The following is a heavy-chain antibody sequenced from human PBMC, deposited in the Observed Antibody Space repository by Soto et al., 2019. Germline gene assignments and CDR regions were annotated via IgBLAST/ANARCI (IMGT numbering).Heavy chain of an antibody. Sequence: GESLKISCKGSGYSFTSYWISWVRQMPGKGLEWMGRIDPSDSYTNYSPSFQGHVTISADKSISTAYLQWSSLKASDTAMYYCARPSYSRGWYAEGYYGMDVWGQGTTVT. J-gene: IGHJ6*01. D-gene: IGHD6-19*01. CDR2: IDPSDSYT. CDR3: ARPSYSRGWYAEGYYGMDV. CDR1: GYSFTSYW. V-gene: IGHV5-10-1*01.